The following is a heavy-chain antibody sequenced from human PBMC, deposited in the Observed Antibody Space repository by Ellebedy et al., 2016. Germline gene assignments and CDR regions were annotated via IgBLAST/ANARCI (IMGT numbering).Heavy chain of an antibody. CDR1: GGSISSSSYY. Sequence: SETLSLXCTVSGGSISSSSYYWGWIRQPPGKGLEWIGSIYYSGSTYYNPSLKSRVTISVDTSKNQFSLKLSSVTAADTAVYYCARDTTVVTRGAYYYYYMDVWGKGTTVTVSS. CDR3: ARDTTVVTRGAYYYYYMDV. D-gene: IGHD4-23*01. J-gene: IGHJ6*03. V-gene: IGHV4-39*02. CDR2: IYYSGST.